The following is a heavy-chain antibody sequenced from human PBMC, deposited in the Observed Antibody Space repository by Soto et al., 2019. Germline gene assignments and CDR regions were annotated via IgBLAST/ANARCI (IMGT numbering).Heavy chain of an antibody. D-gene: IGHD2-2*01. CDR2: IIPISGTA. Sequence: QVQLVQSGAEVKKPGSSVKVSCKASGGTFSSYAISWVRQAPGQGLEWMGGIIPISGTANYAQKFQGRVTITADESTSAAYMELSSLRSEDTAVYYCARSQGSSTSLENYYYYYGMDVWGQGTTVTVSS. J-gene: IGHJ6*02. CDR1: GGTFSSYA. CDR3: ARSQGSSTSLENYYYYYGMDV. V-gene: IGHV1-69*01.